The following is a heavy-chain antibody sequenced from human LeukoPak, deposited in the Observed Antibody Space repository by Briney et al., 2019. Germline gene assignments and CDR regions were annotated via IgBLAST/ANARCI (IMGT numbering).Heavy chain of an antibody. D-gene: IGHD2-21*02. V-gene: IGHV3-21*01. CDR1: GFCFRTYT. CDR3: AKDLGDPGDA. CDR2: ISYNGIYT. J-gene: IGHJ3*01. Sequence: PGGSLRLSCAASGFCFRTYTVNWVRQAPGKGPEWVSSISYNGIYTYYADSVKGRFTISRDNAKNSLYLQMHSLTVEDTAMYYCAKDLGDPGDAWGQGTMVTVSS.